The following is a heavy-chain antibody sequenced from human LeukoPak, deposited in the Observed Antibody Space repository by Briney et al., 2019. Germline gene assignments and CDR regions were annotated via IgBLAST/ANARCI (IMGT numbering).Heavy chain of an antibody. CDR3: ARETSLPYGPSGAYNWFDP. CDR1: GGSISSHY. D-gene: IGHD6-25*01. J-gene: IGHJ5*02. V-gene: IGHV4-59*06. Sequence: ASETLSLTCTVSGGSISSHYWSWIRQHPGKGLEWIGYIYYSGSTYYNPSLKSRVTISVDTSKNQFSLKLSSVTAADTAVYYCARETSLPYGPSGAYNWFDPWGQGTLVTVSS. CDR2: IYYSGST.